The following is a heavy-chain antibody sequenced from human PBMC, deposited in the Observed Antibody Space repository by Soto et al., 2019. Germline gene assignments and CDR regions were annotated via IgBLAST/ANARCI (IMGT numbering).Heavy chain of an antibody. D-gene: IGHD6-13*01. Sequence: QVQLVESGGGVVQPGRSLRLSCAASGFTFSSYGMHWVRQAPGKGLEWVALISYDGSDKYYADSVKGRFTISRDNSKNTLDLQMNSLRVEGTAVYYCGAGQYFSDYWGQGTLVTVSS. CDR1: GFTFSSYG. CDR2: ISYDGSDK. V-gene: IGHV3-30*03. CDR3: GAGQYFSDY. J-gene: IGHJ4*02.